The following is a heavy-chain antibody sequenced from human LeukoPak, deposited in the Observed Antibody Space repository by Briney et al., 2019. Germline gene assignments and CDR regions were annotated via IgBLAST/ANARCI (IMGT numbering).Heavy chain of an antibody. Sequence: SDTLSLTCAVSGYSISSSNWWGWIRQPPGKGLEWIGYIYYSGSTYYNPSLKSRVTMSVDTSKNQFSLKLSSVTAVDTAVYYCARGTGFYDSSGHYYWGYFDSWGQGTLVPVSS. CDR2: IYYSGST. V-gene: IGHV4-28*03. J-gene: IGHJ4*02. CDR1: GYSISSSNW. D-gene: IGHD3-22*01. CDR3: ARGTGFYDSSGHYYWGYFDS.